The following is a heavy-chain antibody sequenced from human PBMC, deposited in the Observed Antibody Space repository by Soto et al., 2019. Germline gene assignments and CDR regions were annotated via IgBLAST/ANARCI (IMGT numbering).Heavy chain of an antibody. Sequence: EVQLLESGGGLVQPGGSLRLSCAASGFTFISFGMSWVRQAPGKGLEWAATISDTGGNTYYADSVKGRFTISRDNSRNTLSLQVSSLRAEDTAVYYCAKGGYNWFDPWGQGTLVTVSS. D-gene: IGHD3-10*01. J-gene: IGHJ5*02. CDR1: GFTFISFG. V-gene: IGHV3-23*01. CDR2: ISDTGGNT. CDR3: AKGGYNWFDP.